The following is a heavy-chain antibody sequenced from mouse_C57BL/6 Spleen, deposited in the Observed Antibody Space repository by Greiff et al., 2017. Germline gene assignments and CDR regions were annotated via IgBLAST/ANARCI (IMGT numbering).Heavy chain of an antibody. CDR3: ARGYYGSSCYWYFDV. CDR1: GFTFSDYG. CDR2: ISSGSSTI. Sequence: EVKLVESGGGLVKPGGSLKLSCAASGFTFSDYGMHWVRQAPEKGLEWVAYISSGSSTIYYADTVKGRFTISRDNAKNTLFLQMTSLRSEDTAMYYCARGYYGSSCYWYFDVWGTGTTVTVSS. J-gene: IGHJ1*03. D-gene: IGHD1-1*01. V-gene: IGHV5-17*01.